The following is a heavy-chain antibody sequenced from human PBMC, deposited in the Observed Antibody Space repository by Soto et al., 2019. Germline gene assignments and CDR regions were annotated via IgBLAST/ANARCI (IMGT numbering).Heavy chain of an antibody. D-gene: IGHD6-25*01. V-gene: IGHV3-23*01. J-gene: IGHJ5*02. CDR3: VGDPDRLPFDP. Sequence: EVLLLESGGGLVQPGWSLRLSCAASGFTFSSYAMSWVRQAPGKGLEWVSAISGSGGSTYYADSVKGRFTISRDNSKNTLYLQMNSLRAEDTAVYSCVGDPDRLPFDPWGQGTLVTVSS. CDR2: ISGSGGST. CDR1: GFTFSSYA.